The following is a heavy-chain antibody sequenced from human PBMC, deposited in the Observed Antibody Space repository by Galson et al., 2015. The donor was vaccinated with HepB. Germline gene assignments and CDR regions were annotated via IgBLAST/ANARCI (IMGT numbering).Heavy chain of an antibody. CDR1: GFTFSSYW. D-gene: IGHD5-18*01. J-gene: IGHJ5*02. V-gene: IGHV3-74*01. CDR3: AREADTAMVGGWFDP. CDR2: INSDGRST. Sequence: SLRLSCAASGFTFSSYWMHWVRQAPGKGLVWVSRINSDGRSTSYADSVQGRFTISKDNAKNTLYLQMNSLRAEDTAVYYCAREADTAMVGGWFDPRGPGTRVPVSS.